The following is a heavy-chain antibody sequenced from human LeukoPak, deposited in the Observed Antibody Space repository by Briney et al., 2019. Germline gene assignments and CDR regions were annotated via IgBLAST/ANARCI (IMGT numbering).Heavy chain of an antibody. J-gene: IGHJ4*02. CDR2: ISWNSGSI. Sequence: PGRSLRLSCAACGFTFDDYAMHWVRQAPGKGLEWVSGISWNSGSIGYADSVKGRFTISRDNAKNSLYLQMNSLRAEDTALYYCAKDLVAGPSDYWGQGTLVTVSS. V-gene: IGHV3-9*01. CDR3: AKDLVAGPSDY. CDR1: GFTFDDYA. D-gene: IGHD6-19*01.